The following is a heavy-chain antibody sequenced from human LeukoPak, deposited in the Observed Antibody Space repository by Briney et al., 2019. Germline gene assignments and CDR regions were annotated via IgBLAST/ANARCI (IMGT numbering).Heavy chain of an antibody. J-gene: IGHJ6*03. D-gene: IGHD1-1*01. V-gene: IGHV3-74*01. CDR3: AREGTGTLTYYMDV. Sequence: GGSLRLSCAASGFTFSSYWMHWVRQAPGKGLVWVSRINSDGSSTSYADSVKGRFTISRDNAKNTLYLQMNSLRAEDTAVYYCAREGTGTLTYYMDVWGKGTTVTDSS. CDR1: GFTFSSYW. CDR2: INSDGSST.